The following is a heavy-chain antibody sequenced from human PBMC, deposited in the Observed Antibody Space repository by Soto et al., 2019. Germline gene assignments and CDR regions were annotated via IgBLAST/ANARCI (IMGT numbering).Heavy chain of an antibody. J-gene: IGHJ4*02. D-gene: IGHD3-22*01. Sequence: AGGSLRLSCAASGFSFGGYAMHWVRQAPGKGLEWVAVISYDGSNKYYADSVKGRFTISRDNSKNTLFLQMNSLRAEDTAVYYCARSYDSSGFYSFDFWGRGTLVTVSS. V-gene: IGHV3-30-3*01. CDR2: ISYDGSNK. CDR1: GFSFGGYA. CDR3: ARSYDSSGFYSFDF.